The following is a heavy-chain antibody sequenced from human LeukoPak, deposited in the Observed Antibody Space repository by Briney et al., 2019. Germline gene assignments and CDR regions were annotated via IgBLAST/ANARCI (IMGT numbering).Heavy chain of an antibody. D-gene: IGHD6-13*01. V-gene: IGHV1-46*01. CDR3: AREPTAGKGRNFDY. Sequence: ASVTVSSKASGYTFTTYYMHWVRQAPGQGLEWMGVINPSGGSTSYAQKFQGRVTMTRDMSTSTVYMELSSMRSEDTAVYYCAREPTAGKGRNFDYWGQGTLVTVSS. J-gene: IGHJ4*02. CDR2: INPSGGST. CDR1: GYTFTTYY.